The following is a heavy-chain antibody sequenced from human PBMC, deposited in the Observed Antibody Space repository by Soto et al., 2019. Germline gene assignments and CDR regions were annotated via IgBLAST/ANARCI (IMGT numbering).Heavy chain of an antibody. J-gene: IGHJ4*02. V-gene: IGHV1-18*01. CDR2: ISAYNGNT. Sequence: ASVKVSCKASGYTFTGDGISWVRQDPGQGIEWMGWISAYNGNTNYAQKLQGRVTMTTDTSTSTAYMELRSLRSDDTAVYYCARGGIAVAGMMGDYWGKGTLVTVYS. D-gene: IGHD6-19*01. CDR1: GYTFTGDG. CDR3: ARGGIAVAGMMGDY.